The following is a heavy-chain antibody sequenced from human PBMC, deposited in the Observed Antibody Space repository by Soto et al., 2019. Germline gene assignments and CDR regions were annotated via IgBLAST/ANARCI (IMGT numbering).Heavy chain of an antibody. V-gene: IGHV1-18*01. CDR2: ISGYNGTT. Sequence: QVQLVQSGAEVKKPGASVKVSCKASGYSFTSYGINWVRQAPGQGLEWMGWISGYNGTTKHAQKFQGRVTMTTDTSTNTAYMELRSLTSDDTALYYCARDGIAARPTPDYWGQGTQVTVSS. D-gene: IGHD6-6*01. J-gene: IGHJ4*02. CDR1: GYSFTSYG. CDR3: ARDGIAARPTPDY.